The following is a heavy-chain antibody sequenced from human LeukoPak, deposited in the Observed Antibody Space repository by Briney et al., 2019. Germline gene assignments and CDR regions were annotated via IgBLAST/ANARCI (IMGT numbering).Heavy chain of an antibody. Sequence: PSETLPLTCTVSGGSISSYYWSWTRQPPGKGLEWIGYIYYSGRTNYNPSLKSRITILVDTSKNQFSLKLSSATAAHAAVYYCARAETQYYDFWSGYHNWFDPWGQGTLVTVSS. CDR1: GGSISSYY. V-gene: IGHV4-59*01. J-gene: IGHJ5*02. CDR3: ARAETQYYDFWSGYHNWFDP. D-gene: IGHD3-3*01. CDR2: IYYSGRT.